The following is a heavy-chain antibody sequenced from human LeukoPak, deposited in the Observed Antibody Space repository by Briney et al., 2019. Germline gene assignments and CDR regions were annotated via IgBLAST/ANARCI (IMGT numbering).Heavy chain of an antibody. V-gene: IGHV3-30*18. D-gene: IGHD3-10*01. J-gene: IGHJ4*02. CDR3: AKDVDPFGSGSYVEGFDY. CDR2: ISFDASNK. CDR1: GFTFISFG. Sequence: RSMRLSCAASGFTFISFGMHWVRHGPGKGLEWVTVISFDASNKYYADSVKGRFTISRDNSKNTLYLQMNSLRAEDTAVYYCAKDVDPFGSGSYVEGFDYWGQGTLVTVSS.